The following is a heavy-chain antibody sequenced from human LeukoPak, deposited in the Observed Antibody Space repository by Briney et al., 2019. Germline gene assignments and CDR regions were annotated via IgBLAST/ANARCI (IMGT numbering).Heavy chain of an antibody. CDR1: GFTFSSYA. D-gene: IGHD3-3*01. CDR3: AKALYYDFWSGYSNY. CDR2: ISGSGGST. Sequence: GGSLRLSCAASGFTFSSYAMSWVRQAPGKGLEWVSAISGSGGSTYYADSVKGRFTISRDNSKNTLYLQMNSLRAEDTAVYYCAKALYYDFWSGYSNYWGQGTLVTVSS. J-gene: IGHJ4*02. V-gene: IGHV3-23*01.